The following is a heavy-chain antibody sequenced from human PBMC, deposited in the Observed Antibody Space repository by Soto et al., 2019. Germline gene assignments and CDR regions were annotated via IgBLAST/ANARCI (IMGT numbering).Heavy chain of an antibody. J-gene: IGHJ3*01. V-gene: IGHV3-74*01. CDR1: GFTFDYYW. D-gene: IGHD3-10*01. CDR3: ARGDRGGFAL. CDR2: VHSDGTTT. Sequence: GSLRLSCAASGFTFDYYWMHWFRQAPGKGLVWVSRVHSDGTTTTYADSVKGRFTISRDNARNTVSLQMSSLRAEDTAIYYCARGDRGGFALWGHVTVVIVS.